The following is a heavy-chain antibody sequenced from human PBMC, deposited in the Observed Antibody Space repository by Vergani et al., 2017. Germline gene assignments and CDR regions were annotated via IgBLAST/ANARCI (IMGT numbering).Heavy chain of an antibody. CDR3: AIPFTTVKNAEYFQH. J-gene: IGHJ1*01. CDR1: GFSLSTSGVG. Sequence: QITLKESGPTLVKPTQTLTLTCTFSGFSLSTSGVGVGWIRQPPGKALEWLALIYWDDDKRYSPSLKSRLTITKDTSKNQVVLTMTNMDPVDTATYYCAIPFTTVKNAEYFQHWGQGTLVTVSS. CDR2: IYWDDDK. V-gene: IGHV2-5*02. D-gene: IGHD4-17*01.